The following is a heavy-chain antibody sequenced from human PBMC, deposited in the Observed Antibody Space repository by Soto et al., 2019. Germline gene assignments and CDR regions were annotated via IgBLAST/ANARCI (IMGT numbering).Heavy chain of an antibody. CDR2: IYYSGST. J-gene: IGHJ5*02. CDR3: ARGYPLNWFDP. Sequence: SETLSLTCAVSGDSISRGGYSWTWIRQPPGKALEWIGYIYYSGSTYYNPSLKSRVTISVDTSKNQFSLKLSSVTAADTAVYYCARGYPLNWFDPWGQGTLVTVSS. D-gene: IGHD1-26*01. V-gene: IGHV4-31*11. CDR1: GDSISRGGYS.